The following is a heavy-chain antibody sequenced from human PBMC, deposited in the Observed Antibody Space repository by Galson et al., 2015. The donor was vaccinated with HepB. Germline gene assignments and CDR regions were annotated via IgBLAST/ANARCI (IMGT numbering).Heavy chain of an antibody. CDR1: GYTFTYYL. CDR3: ARNNCTSANCYMGLGGFEDF. V-gene: IGHV1-46*01. D-gene: IGHD2-2*02. Sequence: SGYTFTYYLIQWVRQAPGQGLEWMGVINPTGGTTSYSQKFQGRLTMTRDTSTSTVQMELSSLSSEDTAIYYCARNNCTSANCYMGLGGFEDFWGQGTLVTVSS. CDR2: INPTGGTT. J-gene: IGHJ4*02.